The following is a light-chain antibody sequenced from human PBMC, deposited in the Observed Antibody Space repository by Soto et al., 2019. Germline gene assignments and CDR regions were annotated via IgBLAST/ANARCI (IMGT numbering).Light chain of an antibody. Sequence: QSALTQPASVSGSPGQSITISCTGTSSDIGGYNYVSWYQQHPGRAPKLIIYDVSGPPSRDSYRFFGSKSGNTASLTISGLQAEDQADYYCSSYPGRNSHVPFGGGTKVTVL. CDR3: SSYPGRNSHVP. CDR1: SSDIGGYNY. V-gene: IGLV2-14*01. CDR2: DVS. J-gene: IGLJ2*01.